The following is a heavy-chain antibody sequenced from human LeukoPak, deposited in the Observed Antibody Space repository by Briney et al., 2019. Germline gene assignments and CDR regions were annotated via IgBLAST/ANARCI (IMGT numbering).Heavy chain of an antibody. D-gene: IGHD1-26*01. CDR2: IYYSGST. Sequence: KASETLSLTCTVSGGSISSYYWSWIRQPPGKGLEWIGYIYYSGSTNYNPSLKSRVTISVDTSKNQFSLKLSSVIAADTAVYYCARHRELLGWFDPWGQGTLVTVSS. CDR3: ARHRELLGWFDP. V-gene: IGHV4-59*08. J-gene: IGHJ5*02. CDR1: GGSISSYY.